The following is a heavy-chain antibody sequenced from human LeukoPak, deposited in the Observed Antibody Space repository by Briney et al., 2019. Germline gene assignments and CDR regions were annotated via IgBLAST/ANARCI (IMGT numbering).Heavy chain of an antibody. Sequence: GGSLRLSCTASGFTFDDHGMSWVRQVPGKGLEWVAGINWDGGSTGYGDSVRGRFTISRDNAQNSLSLQMNSLRAEDTAIYYCARDDNWAFDYWGQGTLVTVSS. CDR3: ARDDNWAFDY. J-gene: IGHJ4*02. CDR2: INWDGGST. V-gene: IGHV3-20*04. CDR1: GFTFDDHG. D-gene: IGHD1-1*01.